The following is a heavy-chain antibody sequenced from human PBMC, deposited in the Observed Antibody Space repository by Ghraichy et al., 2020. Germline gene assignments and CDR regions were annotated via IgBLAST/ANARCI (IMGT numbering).Heavy chain of an antibody. J-gene: IGHJ6*02. CDR1: GGSISSSSYY. CDR3: ARRDIVLMVYARWDV. Sequence: SETLSLTCTVSGGSISSSSYYWGWIRQPPGKGLEWIGSIYYSGSTYYNPSLKSRVTISVDTSKNQFSLKLSSVTAADTAVYYCARRDIVLMVYARWDVWGQGTTVTVSS. V-gene: IGHV4-39*01. D-gene: IGHD2-8*01. CDR2: IYYSGST.